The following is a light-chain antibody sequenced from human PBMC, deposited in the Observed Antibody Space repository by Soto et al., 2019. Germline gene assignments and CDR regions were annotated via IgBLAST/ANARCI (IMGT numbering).Light chain of an antibody. J-gene: IGKJ3*01. CDR3: QHYGTSAL. CDR1: QSVSDSY. V-gene: IGKV3-20*01. CDR2: AS. Sequence: EIVLTQSPGTLFLSPGERATLSCRASQSVSDSYLAWYQQKPGQAPRLLIYASSRATGIPDRFSGSGSGTDFTLTISRLEPEDFAVYYCQHYGTSALFGPGTKVHIK.